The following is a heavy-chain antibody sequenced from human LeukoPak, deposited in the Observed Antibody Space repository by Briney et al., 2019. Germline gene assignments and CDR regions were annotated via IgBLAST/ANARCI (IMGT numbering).Heavy chain of an antibody. Sequence: SETLSLTCSVSGGSTSSYYWSWIRQPPGKQLEWIGYIYYSGSTNYNPSLKSRVTISIDTSKNQFSLNLTSVTAADTAVYYCARLKLYFDFSTGNHYYFDSWGQGTLVIVSS. D-gene: IGHD3-3*01. J-gene: IGHJ4*01. CDR2: IYYSGST. V-gene: IGHV4-59*08. CDR1: GGSTSSYY. CDR3: ARLKLYFDFSTGNHYYFDS.